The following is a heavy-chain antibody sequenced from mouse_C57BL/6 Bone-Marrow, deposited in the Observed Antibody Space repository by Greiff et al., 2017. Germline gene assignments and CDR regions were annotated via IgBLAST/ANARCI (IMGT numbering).Heavy chain of an antibody. Sequence: VQLVESGPGLVQPSQSLSITCTVSGFSLTSYGVHWVRQSPGKGLEWLGVIWRGGSTDYNAAFMSRLSITKDNSKSQVFFKMNSLQADDTAIYYCAKNGRLPYWYFDVWGTGTTVTVSS. CDR2: IWRGGST. V-gene: IGHV2-5*01. J-gene: IGHJ1*03. D-gene: IGHD2-4*01. CDR1: GFSLTSYG. CDR3: AKNGRLPYWYFDV.